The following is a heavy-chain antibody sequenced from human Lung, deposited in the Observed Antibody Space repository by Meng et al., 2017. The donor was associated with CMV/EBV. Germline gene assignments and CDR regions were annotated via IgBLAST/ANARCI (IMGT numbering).Heavy chain of an antibody. V-gene: IGHV3-74*01. CDR3: VSDGKYCSSGTCDYYIMDL. J-gene: IGHJ6*02. CDR1: GFTFSTYW. D-gene: IGHD2-15*01. CDR2: INSDVSTT. Sequence: GSLRRSCAASGFTFSTYWMPWVRQTPGTGLVWLSRINSDVSTTTYADSVKGRFTISRDNAKTTLYLQVSSLSPEDSAVYYCVSDGKYCSSGTCDYYIMDLWGQGTTVTVSS.